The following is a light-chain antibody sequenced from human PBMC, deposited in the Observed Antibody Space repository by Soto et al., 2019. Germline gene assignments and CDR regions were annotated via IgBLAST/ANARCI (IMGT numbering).Light chain of an antibody. CDR1: QSVGSNY. CDR3: QQYGYSPIT. Sequence: ELVLRQSPGTLSLCPWERATLSGRASQSVGSNYLAWYQQKPGQAPRLLIYGASSRATGIADRFSGSGSRTYFTLTISRLEPEDFALYYCQQYGYSPITFGQGTRLEIK. V-gene: IGKV3-20*01. CDR2: GAS. J-gene: IGKJ5*01.